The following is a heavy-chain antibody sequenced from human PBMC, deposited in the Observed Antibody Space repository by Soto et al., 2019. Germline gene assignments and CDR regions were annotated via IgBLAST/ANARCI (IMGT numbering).Heavy chain of an antibody. CDR1: GFTFSDYY. V-gene: IGHV3-11*01. Sequence: GGSLRLSCAASGFTFSDYYMSWIRQAPGKGLEWVSYISSSGSTIYYADSVKGRFTISRDNAKNSLYLQMNSLRAEDTAVYYCARGNTLPGVRGVITLTFNWFDPWGQGTLVTVSS. CDR3: ARGNTLPGVRGVITLTFNWFDP. D-gene: IGHD3-10*01. CDR2: ISSSGSTI. J-gene: IGHJ5*02.